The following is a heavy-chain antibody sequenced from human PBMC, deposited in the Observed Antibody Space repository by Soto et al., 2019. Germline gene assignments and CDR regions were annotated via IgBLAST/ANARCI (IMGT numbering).Heavy chain of an antibody. D-gene: IGHD4-17*01. Sequence: PSETLSLTCTVSGGSVTNSSYYWVWIRQSPGKGLEWIGSVYYRGRSYSKSSVKSRVTISVDTSKNRFSLSLNSVTASDTAVYFCVSQRTTVPTQAYFDYWGPGALVTSPQ. CDR1: GGSVTNSSYY. CDR3: VSQRTTVPTQAYFDY. V-gene: IGHV4-39*01. J-gene: IGHJ4*02. CDR2: VYYRGRS.